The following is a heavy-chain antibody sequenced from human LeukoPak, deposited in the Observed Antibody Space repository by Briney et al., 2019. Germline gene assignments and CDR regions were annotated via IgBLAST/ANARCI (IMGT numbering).Heavy chain of an antibody. Sequence: SVKVSCKASGGTFSSYAISWVRQAPGQGLEWMGGIIPIFGTANYAQKFQGRVTITADESTSTAYMELSSLSSEDTAVYYCARTGIAAAGFHYYGMDVWGQGTTVTVSS. D-gene: IGHD6-13*01. J-gene: IGHJ6*02. V-gene: IGHV1-69*13. CDR3: ARTGIAAAGFHYYGMDV. CDR2: IIPIFGTA. CDR1: GGTFSSYA.